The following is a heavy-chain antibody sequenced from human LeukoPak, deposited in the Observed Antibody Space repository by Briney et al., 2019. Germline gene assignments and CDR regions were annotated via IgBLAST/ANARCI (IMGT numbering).Heavy chain of an antibody. CDR3: ARRSRMTTIDAFDI. V-gene: IGHV3-21*01. CDR1: GFTFSNFG. Sequence: GGSLRLSCAASGFTFSNFGINWVRQAPGKGLEWVSSISSSSSYISYADSVKGRFTISRDNAKNSLDLQMNSLRAEDTAVYYCARRSRMTTIDAFDIWGQGTMVTVSS. J-gene: IGHJ3*02. CDR2: ISSSSSYI. D-gene: IGHD5-24*01.